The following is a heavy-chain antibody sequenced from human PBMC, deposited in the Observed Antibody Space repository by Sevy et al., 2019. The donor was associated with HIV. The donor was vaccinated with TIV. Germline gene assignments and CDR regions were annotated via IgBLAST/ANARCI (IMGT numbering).Heavy chain of an antibody. V-gene: IGHV3-23*01. CDR2: RSGSSGNT. CDR1: GFTFSSYA. CDR3: AKRLGGPHHYDYGMDV. J-gene: IGHJ6*02. Sequence: GGSLRLSCAASGFTFSSYAMSWVRQAPGKGLEWVSARSGSSGNTYYADSVKGRLTISRDNSKNTRYLQMNSLGAEDTDVYYCAKRLGGPHHYDYGMDVWGQGTTVTVSS. D-gene: IGHD3-16*01.